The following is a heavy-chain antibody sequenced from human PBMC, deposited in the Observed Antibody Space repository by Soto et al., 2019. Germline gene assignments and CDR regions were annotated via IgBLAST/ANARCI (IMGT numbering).Heavy chain of an antibody. CDR3: ARVRSILDIVVVVAATPAFDI. V-gene: IGHV1-18*01. CDR2: ISAYNGNT. J-gene: IGHJ3*02. D-gene: IGHD2-15*01. Sequence: GASVKVSCKASGYTFTSYGISWVRQAPGQGLEWMGWISAYNGNTNYAQKLQGRVTMTTDTSTSTAYMELRSLRSDDTAVYYCARVRSILDIVVVVAATPAFDIWGQGTMVTVSS. CDR1: GYTFTSYG.